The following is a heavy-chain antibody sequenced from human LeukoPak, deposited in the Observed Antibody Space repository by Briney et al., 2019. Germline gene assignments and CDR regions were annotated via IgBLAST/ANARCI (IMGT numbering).Heavy chain of an antibody. V-gene: IGHV4-61*01. CDR2: IYYSGST. CDR3: ARIRVRVAIKGFDY. Sequence: SQTLSLPCTVSGGSVSSGSYYWSWIRQPPGKGLESIRYIYYSGSTNYKPSLKSRVTISVDTSKNQFSLKLSSVTAADTAVYYCARIRVRVAIKGFDYWGQGTLVTVS. J-gene: IGHJ4*02. D-gene: IGHD2-2*01. CDR1: GGSVSSGSYY.